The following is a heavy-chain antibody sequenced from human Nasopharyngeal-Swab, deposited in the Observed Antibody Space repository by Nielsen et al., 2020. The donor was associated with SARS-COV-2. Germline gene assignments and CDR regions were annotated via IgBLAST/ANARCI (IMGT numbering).Heavy chain of an antibody. V-gene: IGHV3-73*01. CDR2: IGDKDHNYAT. Sequence: GESLKISCAVSGFIFSGSAMHWVRQASGKGLEWVGRIGDKDHNYATTYGASVKGRFTISRDDSKNTVFLHMDSLRTEDTALYYCTTDFYFDYWGQGTLVTVSS. CDR1: GFIFSGSA. CDR3: TTDFYFDY. J-gene: IGHJ4*02.